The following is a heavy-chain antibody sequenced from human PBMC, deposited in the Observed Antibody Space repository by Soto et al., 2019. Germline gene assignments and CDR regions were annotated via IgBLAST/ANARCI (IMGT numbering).Heavy chain of an antibody. Sequence: SETLSLTCTVSGGSISSGDYYWSWIRQPPGKGLEWIGYIYYSGSTYYNPSLKSRVTISVDTSKNQFSLKLSSVTAADTAVYYCASQGRFLEMATNNGPAYYYYGMDVWGQGTTVTVS. J-gene: IGHJ6*02. D-gene: IGHD2-8*01. V-gene: IGHV4-30-4*01. CDR1: GGSISSGDYY. CDR2: IYYSGST. CDR3: ASQGRFLEMATNNGPAYYYYGMDV.